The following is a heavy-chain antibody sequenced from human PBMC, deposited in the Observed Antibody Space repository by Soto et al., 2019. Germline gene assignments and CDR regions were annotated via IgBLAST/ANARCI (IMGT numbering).Heavy chain of an antibody. V-gene: IGHV4-59*01. CDR3: ARVTTVVNDFDY. Sequence: ASETLSLTCTVSGGSISSYYWSWIRQPPGKGLEWIGYIYYSGSTNYNPSLKSRVTISVDTSKNQFSLKLSSVTAADTAVYYCARVTTVVNDFDYWGQGTLVTVSS. J-gene: IGHJ4*02. CDR1: GGSISSYY. D-gene: IGHD4-17*01. CDR2: IYYSGST.